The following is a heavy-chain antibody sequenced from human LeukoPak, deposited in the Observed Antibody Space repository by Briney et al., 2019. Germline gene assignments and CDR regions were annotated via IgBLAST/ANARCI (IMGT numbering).Heavy chain of an antibody. CDR3: AKTKPYGTTWYGGID. CDR2: IRESGGST. Sequence: GGSLRLSCVASGFTFSSYAMSWVRQAPGKGREWVSAIRESGGSTHYADSVKGRFTISRDNAKNTLYLQMNSLRAEDTAVYYCAKTKPYGTTWYGGIDWGQGALVTVSS. CDR1: GFTFSSYA. V-gene: IGHV3-23*01. D-gene: IGHD6-13*01. J-gene: IGHJ4*02.